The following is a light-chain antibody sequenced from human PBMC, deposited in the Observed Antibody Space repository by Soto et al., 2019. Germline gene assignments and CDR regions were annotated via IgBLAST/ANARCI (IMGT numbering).Light chain of an antibody. CDR3: LLSYSGTRV. CDR2: DIS. Sequence: QAVVTQEPSLTVSPGGTVTLTCGPSTGAVTRGHYPCWFQQKPGQAPRTLIFDISDKHSWTPARFSGSLLGGKPALTLSGAQPEDEAEYYCLLSYSGTRVFGGGTKLTVL. J-gene: IGLJ2*01. V-gene: IGLV7-46*01. CDR1: TGAVTRGHY.